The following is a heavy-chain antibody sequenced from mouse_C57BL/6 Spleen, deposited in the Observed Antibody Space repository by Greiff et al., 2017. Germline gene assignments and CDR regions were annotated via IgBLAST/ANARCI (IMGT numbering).Heavy chain of an antibody. D-gene: IGHD3-3*01. J-gene: IGHJ3*01. CDR3: ARRWDKGAWFAY. Sequence: EVQLQQSGPELVKPGASVKMSCKASGYTFTDYNMHWVKQSHGKSLEWIGYINPNNGGTSYNQQFKGKATLTVTKSSSTAYMELRSLTSEDSAVYCCARRWDKGAWFAYWGQGTLVTVSA. CDR2: INPNNGGT. V-gene: IGHV1-22*01. CDR1: GYTFTDYN.